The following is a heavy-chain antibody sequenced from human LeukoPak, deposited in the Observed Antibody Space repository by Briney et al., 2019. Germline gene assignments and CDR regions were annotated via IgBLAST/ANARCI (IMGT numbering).Heavy chain of an antibody. J-gene: IGHJ4*02. D-gene: IGHD5-18*01. CDR1: GYSFTSYW. CDR2: IYPGDSDT. V-gene: IGHV5-51*01. Sequence: GESLKISCKGSGYSFTSYWIGWVRQMPGKGLEWMGIIYPGDSDTRYSPSFQGQVTISADKSISTAYLQWSSLKASDTAMYCCARLGDTAMVPYYFDYWGQGTLVTVSS. CDR3: ARLGDTAMVPYYFDY.